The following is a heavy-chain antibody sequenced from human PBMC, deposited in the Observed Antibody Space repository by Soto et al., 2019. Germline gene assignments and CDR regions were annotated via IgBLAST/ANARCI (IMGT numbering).Heavy chain of an antibody. Sequence: QVQLVQSGAEVKKPGASVNISCKASGYTFINYYIHWVRQAPGQGLEWMAIINPTGGSTNYAQRFQGRVTLTMDTSTTTVYMELSSLRCEDTAVYYCARDLAAGDYWGQGTLVTVSS. J-gene: IGHJ4*02. D-gene: IGHD6-25*01. CDR3: ARDLAAGDY. V-gene: IGHV1-46*01. CDR2: INPTGGST. CDR1: GYTFINYY.